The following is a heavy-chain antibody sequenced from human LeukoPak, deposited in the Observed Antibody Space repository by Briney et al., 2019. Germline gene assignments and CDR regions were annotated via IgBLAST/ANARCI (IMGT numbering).Heavy chain of an antibody. J-gene: IGHJ4*02. Sequence: GGSLRLSCSASGFTFSRSPMHWVCQAPGKGLEYVSAISSDGVSTYYGASVKGRFTISRDNSKNTLYLQMSSLRVEDTALYYCVKETAFYDHWGPGTLVTVSS. CDR1: GFTFSRSP. D-gene: IGHD2/OR15-2a*01. CDR3: VKETAFYDH. V-gene: IGHV3-64D*06. CDR2: ISSDGVST.